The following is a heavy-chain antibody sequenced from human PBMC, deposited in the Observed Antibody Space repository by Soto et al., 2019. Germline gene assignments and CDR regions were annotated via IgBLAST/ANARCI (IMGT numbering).Heavy chain of an antibody. CDR3: ARVLSGEEYDSVWGSYRFSSFDY. D-gene: IGHD3-16*02. CDR2: IIPIFGTA. Sequence: SVRVSSEASRGTFSSSAISWVRQAPGQGRECMGGIIPIFGTANYAQTFPGRVTITAAESTSTAYMELRSIRSDATAVYYCARVLSGEEYDSVWGSYRFSSFDYWGQGTLVTVSS. J-gene: IGHJ4*02. V-gene: IGHV1-69*01. CDR1: RGTFSSSA.